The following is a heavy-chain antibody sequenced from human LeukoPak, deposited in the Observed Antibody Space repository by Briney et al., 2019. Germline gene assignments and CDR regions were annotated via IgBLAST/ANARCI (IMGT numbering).Heavy chain of an antibody. D-gene: IGHD6-13*01. V-gene: IGHV4-34*01. CDR3: ARVAPGIAAPDY. CDR1: GGSFSGYY. CDR2: INHSGST. Sequence: SETLSLTCAVYGGSFSGYYWSWIRQPPGKGLEWIGEINHSGSTNYNPSLKSRVTISVDTSKNQFSLKLSSVTAADTAVYYCARVAPGIAAPDYWGQGTQVTVSS. J-gene: IGHJ4*02.